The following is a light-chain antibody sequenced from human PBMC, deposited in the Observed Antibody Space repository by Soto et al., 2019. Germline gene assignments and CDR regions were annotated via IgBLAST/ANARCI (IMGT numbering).Light chain of an antibody. CDR2: KVS. CDR1: QSLVFSDGNTY. V-gene: IGKV2-30*01. CDR3: MQGTHWPPYT. Sequence: DVVMTQSPLSLPVTLGQPASISCRSSQSLVFSDGNTYLSWIQQRPGQSPRRLIYKVSNRDSGVPDRFSGSGSGTDFTLKISGVEAEDVGVYYCMQGTHWPPYTFGQGTKLEIK. J-gene: IGKJ2*01.